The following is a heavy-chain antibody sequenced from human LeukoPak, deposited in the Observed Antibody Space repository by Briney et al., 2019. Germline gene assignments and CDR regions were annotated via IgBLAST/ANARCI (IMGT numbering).Heavy chain of an antibody. CDR1: GGSISSHY. CDR2: IYYSGST. CDR3: ARDRYQLLYEDYYYYYMDV. D-gene: IGHD2-2*02. J-gene: IGHJ6*03. V-gene: IGHV4-59*11. Sequence: PSETLSLTCTVSGGSISSHYWSWTRQPPGKGLEWIGYIYYSGSTNYNPSLKSRVTISVDTSKNQFSLKLSSVTAADTAVYYCARDRYQLLYEDYYYYYMDVWGKGTTVTVSS.